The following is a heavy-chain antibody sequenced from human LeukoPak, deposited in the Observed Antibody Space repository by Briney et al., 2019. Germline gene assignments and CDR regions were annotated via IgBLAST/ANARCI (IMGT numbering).Heavy chain of an antibody. CDR2: INHSGST. V-gene: IGHV4-34*01. Sequence: SETLSLTCAVYGGSFSGYYWSWIRQPPAKGLEWIGEINHSGSTNYNPSLKSRVTISVDTSKNQFSLKLSSVTAADTAVYYCARGSDYDILTGHAIDIWGQGTMVTVSS. CDR3: ARGSDYDILTGHAIDI. D-gene: IGHD3-9*01. CDR1: GGSFSGYY. J-gene: IGHJ3*02.